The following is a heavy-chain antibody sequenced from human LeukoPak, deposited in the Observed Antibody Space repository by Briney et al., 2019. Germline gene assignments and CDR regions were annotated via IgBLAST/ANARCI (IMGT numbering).Heavy chain of an antibody. V-gene: IGHV1-24*01. J-gene: IGHJ4*02. D-gene: IGHD3-22*01. CDR3: ARVGGNDYYDSSGYYTYFDY. CDR1: GYTLTELS. Sequence: ASVKVSCKVSGYTLTELSMHWVRQAPGKGLEWMGGFDPEDGETIYAQKFQGRVTMTEDTSTDTAYMELSSLRSEDTAVYYCARVGGNDYYDSSGYYTYFDYWGQGTLVTVSS. CDR2: FDPEDGET.